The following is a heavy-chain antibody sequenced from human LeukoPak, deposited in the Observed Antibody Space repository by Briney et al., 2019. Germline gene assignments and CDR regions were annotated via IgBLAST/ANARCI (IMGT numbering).Heavy chain of an antibody. V-gene: IGHV4-59*01. CDR2: IFYSGGT. D-gene: IGHD6-19*01. J-gene: IGHJ3*02. CDR3: ARDRGSGPGAFDI. CDR1: GGSINNYC. Sequence: PSETLSLTCTVSGGSINNYCWSWIRQPPGKGLELIGYIFYSGGTDYNPSLKSRVTISVDTSKNQFSLKLNSVTTADTAVYYCARDRGSGPGAFDIWGQGTMVTVSS.